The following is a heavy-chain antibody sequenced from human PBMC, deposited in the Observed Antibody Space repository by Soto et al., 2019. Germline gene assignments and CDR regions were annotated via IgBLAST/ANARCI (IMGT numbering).Heavy chain of an antibody. V-gene: IGHV4-30-2*01. CDR2: IYHSGST. D-gene: IGHD6-6*01. Sequence: QLQLQESGSGLVKPSQTLSLTCAVSGGSISSGGYSWSWIRQPPGKGLEWIGYIYHSGSTYYNPSLKSRVPISVDRSKNQFSLKLSSVTAADTAVYYCARGSRRIAARLSPPGLDYWGQGTLVTVSS. CDR1: GGSISSGGYS. CDR3: ARGSRRIAARLSPPGLDY. J-gene: IGHJ4*02.